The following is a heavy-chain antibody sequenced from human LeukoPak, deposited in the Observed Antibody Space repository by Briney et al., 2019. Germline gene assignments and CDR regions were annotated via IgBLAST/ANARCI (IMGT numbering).Heavy chain of an antibody. CDR3: ARVSGSSSWLSYFDY. D-gene: IGHD6-13*01. CDR1: GGSISSYY. Sequence: PSETLSVTCTVSGGSISSYYWSWIRQPPGKGLEWIGYIYYRGSTNYNPSLKSRVTMSVDTSKNQFSLKLTSVTAADTAVYYCARVSGSSSWLSYFDYWGQGTLVTVSP. CDR2: IYYRGST. V-gene: IGHV4-59*01. J-gene: IGHJ4*02.